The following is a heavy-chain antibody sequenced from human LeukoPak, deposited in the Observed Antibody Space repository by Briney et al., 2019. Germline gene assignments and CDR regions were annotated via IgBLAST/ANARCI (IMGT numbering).Heavy chain of an antibody. Sequence: PGGSLRLSCAASGFTFSTYWMTWVRQAPGKGLEWVANLKLDGSETYYVDSVKGRFTISRDNAKNSLYLQMNSLRAEDTAVYYCATSRTFDYWGQGTLVTVSS. V-gene: IGHV3-7*01. CDR2: LKLDGSET. J-gene: IGHJ4*02. CDR1: GFTFSTYW. CDR3: ATSRTFDY. D-gene: IGHD1-7*01.